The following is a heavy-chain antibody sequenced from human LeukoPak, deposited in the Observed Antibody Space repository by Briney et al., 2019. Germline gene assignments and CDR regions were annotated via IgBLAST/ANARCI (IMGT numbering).Heavy chain of an antibody. V-gene: IGHV3-7*01. D-gene: IGHD5-24*01. Sequence: GGSLRLSCAASGFTFSSYWMSWVRQAPGKGLEWVANIKQDGSEKYYVDSVKGRFTISRDNAKNSLYLQMNSLRAEDTAVYYCARDVGDGYNFGIDYWGQGTLVTVSS. CDR1: GFTFSSYW. CDR3: ARDVGDGYNFGIDY. J-gene: IGHJ4*02. CDR2: IKQDGSEK.